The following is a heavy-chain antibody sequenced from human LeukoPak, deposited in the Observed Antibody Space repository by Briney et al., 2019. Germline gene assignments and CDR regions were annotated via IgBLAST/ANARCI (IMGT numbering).Heavy chain of an antibody. D-gene: IGHD2-21*01. CDR2: IYYSGST. Sequence: SETLSLTCTVSGGSISSSSYYWGWIRQPPGKGLEWIGSIYYSGSTYYNPSLKSRVTISVDTSKNQFSLKLSSVTAADTAVYYCARRILAYCGGECSGHWFDPWGQGTLVTVSS. V-gene: IGHV4-39*07. CDR3: ARRILAYCGGECSGHWFDP. CDR1: GGSISSSSYY. J-gene: IGHJ5*02.